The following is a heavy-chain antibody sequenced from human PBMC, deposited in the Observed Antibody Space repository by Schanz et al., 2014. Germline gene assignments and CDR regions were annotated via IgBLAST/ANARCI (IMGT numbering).Heavy chain of an antibody. CDR3: AKDSTHIDIVLVPTAIDY. D-gene: IGHD2-2*01. CDR2: ISGSGGST. V-gene: IGHV3-23*04. Sequence: VQLVESGGGLVKPGGSLRLSCAASGFTFGSYAMSWVRQAPGKGLEWVSGISGSGGSTYYADSVKGRFTISRDNAKNSLYLQMNSLRAEDTAVYYCAKDSTHIDIVLVPTAIDYWGQGTLVTVSS. J-gene: IGHJ4*02. CDR1: GFTFGSYA.